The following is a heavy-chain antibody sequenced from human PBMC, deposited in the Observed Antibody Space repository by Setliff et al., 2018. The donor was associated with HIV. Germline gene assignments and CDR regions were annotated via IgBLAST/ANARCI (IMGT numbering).Heavy chain of an antibody. D-gene: IGHD6-19*01. CDR2: IYYSGST. CDR1: GGSISSHY. Sequence: SETLSLTCTVSGGSISSHYWNWIRQPPGKGLEWIGYIYYSGSTNYNLSLKSRVTLSVKTSKNQFSLKLNSVTAADTAVYYCATSSGWSTFDYWGQGTLVTVSS. CDR3: ATSSGWSTFDY. J-gene: IGHJ4*02. V-gene: IGHV4-59*11.